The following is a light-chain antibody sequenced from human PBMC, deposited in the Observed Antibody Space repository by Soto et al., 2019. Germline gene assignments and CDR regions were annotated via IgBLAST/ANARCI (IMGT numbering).Light chain of an antibody. CDR1: QSVSNSN. J-gene: IGKJ1*01. CDR2: GAS. V-gene: IGKV3-20*01. CDR3: QQYGNSPWT. Sequence: EIVLTQSPGTLSLSPGERATLSCRASQSVSNSNLAWYQQKPGKAPRRLIYGASSRATGIPDRFSGSGSGTDFTLTISRLEPEDFAVYYCQQYGNSPWTFGHGTQVEIK.